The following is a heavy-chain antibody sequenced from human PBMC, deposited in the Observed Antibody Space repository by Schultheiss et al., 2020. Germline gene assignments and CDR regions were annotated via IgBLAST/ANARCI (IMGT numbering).Heavy chain of an antibody. CDR2: MDYSGST. CDR3: ARDGVVITPFDS. J-gene: IGHJ4*02. D-gene: IGHD3-3*01. CDR1: GGSISSSSYY. Sequence: SETLSLTCTVSGGSISSSSYYWGWIRQPPGKGLEWIGSMDYSGSTYYNPSLKSRVSISVDTSKNQFSLSLSSVTAADTAVYYCARDGVVITPFDSWGQGTLVTVSS. V-gene: IGHV4-39*01.